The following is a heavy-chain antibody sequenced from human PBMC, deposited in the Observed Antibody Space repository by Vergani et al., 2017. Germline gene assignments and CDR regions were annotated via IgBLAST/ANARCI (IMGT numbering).Heavy chain of an antibody. CDR1: GYTFTSYA. CDR2: INTNTGNP. CDR3: ARCGCSEQQLGFCSAYYYYGMDV. Sequence: QVQLVQSGSELKKPGASVKVSCKASGYTFTSYAMNWVRQAPGQGLEWMGWINTNTGNPTYAQGFTGRFVFSLDTSVSTAYLQISSLKAVDTAVYYCARCGCSEQQLGFCSAYYYYGMDVWGQGTTVTVSS. D-gene: IGHD6-13*01. V-gene: IGHV7-4-1*02. J-gene: IGHJ6*02.